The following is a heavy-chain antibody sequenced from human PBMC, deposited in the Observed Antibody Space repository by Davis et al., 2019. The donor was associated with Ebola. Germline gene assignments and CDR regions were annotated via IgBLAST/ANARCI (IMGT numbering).Heavy chain of an antibody. D-gene: IGHD2-15*01. CDR1: GYTFTSYT. V-gene: IGHV1-3*01. J-gene: IGHJ6*02. Sequence: ASVTVSCKASGYTFTSYTMHWVRQAPGQRLEWMGWINAGNGNTKYSQKFQGRVTITRDTSASTAYMELSSLRSEDTAVYYCARRGLLLQNYYYGMDVWGQGTTVTVSS. CDR3: ARRGLLLQNYYYGMDV. CDR2: INAGNGNT.